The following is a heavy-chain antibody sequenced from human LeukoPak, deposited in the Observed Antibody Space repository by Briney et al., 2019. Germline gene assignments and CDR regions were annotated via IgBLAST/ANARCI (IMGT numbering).Heavy chain of an antibody. J-gene: IGHJ4*02. Sequence: LGGSLRLSCAASGLTFSSYSMNWVRQAPGKGLEWVSSISSRSSYIYYADLVKGRFTISRDNAKNSLYLQMNSLRAEDTAVYYCARDSAGDFWSGYHFDYWGQGTLVTVSS. V-gene: IGHV3-21*01. CDR2: ISSRSSYI. CDR3: ARDSAGDFWSGYHFDY. CDR1: GLTFSSYS. D-gene: IGHD3-3*01.